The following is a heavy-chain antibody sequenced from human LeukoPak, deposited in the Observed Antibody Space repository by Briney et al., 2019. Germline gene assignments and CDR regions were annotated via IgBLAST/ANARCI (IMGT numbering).Heavy chain of an antibody. Sequence: PSETLSLTCTVSGGSISSGGYYWSWIRQPAGKGLEWIGRIYTSGSTNYNPSLKSRVTMSVDTSKNQFPLKLSSVTAADTAVYYCARDVPGGWPLYYYYGMDVWGQGTTVTVSS. CDR3: ARDVPGGWPLYYYYGMDV. V-gene: IGHV4-61*02. CDR2: IYTSGST. J-gene: IGHJ6*02. CDR1: GGSISSGGYY. D-gene: IGHD2-2*01.